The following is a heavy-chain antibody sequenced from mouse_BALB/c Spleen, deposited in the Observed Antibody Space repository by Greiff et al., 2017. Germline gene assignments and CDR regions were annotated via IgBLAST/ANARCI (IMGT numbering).Heavy chain of an antibody. V-gene: IGHV2-9*02. J-gene: IGHJ4*01. CDR1: GFSLTSYG. Sequence: VMLVESGPGLVAPSQSLSITCTVSGFSLTSYGVHWVRQPPGKGLEWLGVIWAGGSTNYNSALMSRLSISKDNSKSQVFLKMNSLQTDDTAMYYCARDAITNAMDYWGQGTSVTVSS. CDR3: ARDAITNAMDY. CDR2: IWAGGST. D-gene: IGHD2-4*01.